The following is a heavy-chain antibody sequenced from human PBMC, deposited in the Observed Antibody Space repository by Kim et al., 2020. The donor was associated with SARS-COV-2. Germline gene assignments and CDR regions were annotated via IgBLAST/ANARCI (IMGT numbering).Heavy chain of an antibody. CDR1: GDSVSSNSAA. CDR2: TYYRSKWYN. J-gene: IGHJ6*02. D-gene: IGHD6-19*01. V-gene: IGHV6-1*01. CDR3: ARDRGIAVAGRPHYYGMDV. Sequence: SQTLSLTCAISGDSVSSNSAAWNWIRQSPSRGLEWLGRTYYRSKWYNDYAVSVKSRITINPDTSKNQFSLQLNSVTPEDTAVYYCARDRGIAVAGRPHYYGMDVWGQGTTVTVSS.